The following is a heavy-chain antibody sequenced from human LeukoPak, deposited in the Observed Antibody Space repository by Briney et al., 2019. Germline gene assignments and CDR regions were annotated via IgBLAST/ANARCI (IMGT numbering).Heavy chain of an antibody. J-gene: IGHJ4*02. CDR3: ARGTIFGVVSADYFDY. CDR2: ISSSSSYI. D-gene: IGHD3-3*01. CDR1: GFTFSSYS. Sequence: GGSLRLSCAASGFTFSSYSMNWVRQAPGKGLEWVSSISSSSSYIYYADSVKGRFTISRDNAKNSLYLQMNSLRAEDTAVYYCARGTIFGVVSADYFDYWGQGTLVTVSS. V-gene: IGHV3-21*01.